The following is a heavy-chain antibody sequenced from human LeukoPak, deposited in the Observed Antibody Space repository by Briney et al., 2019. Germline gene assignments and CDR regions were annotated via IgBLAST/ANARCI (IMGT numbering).Heavy chain of an antibody. Sequence: GESLKISCKGSGDSFNTYWIGWVRQMPGKGLEWMGLVYPGDSDTRYSPSLQGQVAFSADKSISTAYLQWSSLKASDTAIYYCVRHGGYTSSAVSDYWGQGTLVTVSS. D-gene: IGHD5-18*01. CDR2: VYPGDSDT. V-gene: IGHV5-51*01. CDR1: GDSFNTYW. CDR3: VRHGGYTSSAVSDY. J-gene: IGHJ4*02.